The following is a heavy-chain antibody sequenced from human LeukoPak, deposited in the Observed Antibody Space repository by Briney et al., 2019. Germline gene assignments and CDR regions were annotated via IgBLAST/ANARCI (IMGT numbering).Heavy chain of an antibody. D-gene: IGHD5-12*01. CDR3: SRNSGTLTGWPFDV. CDR2: IRNRTYSEIT. Sequence: TGGSLRLSCTASGFIFRDHAMSWFRQAPGKGLEWVGFIRNRTYSEITEHAASVKGRFTISRDDSNDTAYLQMNSLKTEDTAVYYCSRNSGTLTGWPFDVWGQGTMVTVSS. J-gene: IGHJ3*01. V-gene: IGHV3-49*03. CDR1: GFIFRDHA.